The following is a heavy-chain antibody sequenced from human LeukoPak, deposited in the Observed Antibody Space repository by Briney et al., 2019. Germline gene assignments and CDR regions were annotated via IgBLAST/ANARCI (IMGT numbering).Heavy chain of an antibody. CDR2: INHSGST. J-gene: IGHJ4*02. CDR3: ARAGSGSPVDY. D-gene: IGHD3-10*01. CDR1: GGSFSGYY. Sequence: SETLSLTCAVYGGSFSGYYWSWIRQPPGKGLEWIREINHSGSTNYNPSLKSRVTISVDTSKNQFSLKLSSVTAADTAVYYCARAGSGSPVDYWGQGTLVTVSS. V-gene: IGHV4-34*01.